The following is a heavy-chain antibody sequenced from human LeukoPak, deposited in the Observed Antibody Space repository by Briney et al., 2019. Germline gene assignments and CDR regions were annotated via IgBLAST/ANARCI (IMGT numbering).Heavy chain of an antibody. CDR1: GFSLSTTGVA. Sequence: SGPTLVKPTQTLTLTCTFSGFSLSTTGVAVAWIRQPPGKALEWLAVTYWNNDKSYSPSLKNRLTITQDTSKNQVILIMANMDPMDTGTYYCAHRRHSSGWYSTVDAFDIWGQGTMVTVSS. CDR3: AHRRHSSGWYSTVDAFDI. CDR2: TYWNNDK. D-gene: IGHD6-19*01. J-gene: IGHJ3*02. V-gene: IGHV2-5*01.